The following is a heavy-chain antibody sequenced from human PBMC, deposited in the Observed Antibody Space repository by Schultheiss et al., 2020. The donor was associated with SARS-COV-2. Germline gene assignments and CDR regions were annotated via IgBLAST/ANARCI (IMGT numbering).Heavy chain of an antibody. V-gene: IGHV3-9*01. CDR2: ISWNSGSI. CDR3: AKGTIFGVVTGFDY. CDR1: GFTFSSYW. Sequence: SLKISCAASGFTFSSYWMSWVRQAPGKGLEWVSGISWNSGSIGYADSEKGRFTISRDNAKNSLYLQMNSLRAEDTAVYYCAKGTIFGVVTGFDYWGQGTLVTVSS. J-gene: IGHJ4*02. D-gene: IGHD3-3*01.